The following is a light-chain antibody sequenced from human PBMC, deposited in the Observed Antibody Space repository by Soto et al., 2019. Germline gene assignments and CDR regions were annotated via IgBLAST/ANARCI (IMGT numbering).Light chain of an antibody. J-gene: IGKJ4*01. CDR1: QDITNY. Sequence: DIQMAQSPSSLSASVGDRITITCQASQDITNYLNWYQQKPGKAPKFLISEASNLETGVPSRFSGSGSGTHFTFSISSLQPEDIATYYCQQYDNLPLTFGGGTKVEIK. CDR3: QQYDNLPLT. V-gene: IGKV1-33*01. CDR2: EAS.